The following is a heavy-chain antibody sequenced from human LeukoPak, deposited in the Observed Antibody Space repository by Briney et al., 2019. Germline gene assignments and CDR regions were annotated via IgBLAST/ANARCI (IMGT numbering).Heavy chain of an antibody. CDR2: ICSSSSYI. J-gene: IGHJ3*02. D-gene: IGHD3-22*01. V-gene: IGHV3-21*01. CDR1: RFTFSSYS. CDR3: ARALPCPYYDSSGYCDDAFDI. Sequence: GGSLRLSCAASRFTFSSYSMNWVRPAPGKGLEWVSSICSSSSYIYYIDSVNGRFTISRDNAKNSLYLQMNSLRAEDTAVYYCARALPCPYYDSSGYCDDAFDIWGQGTMVTVSS.